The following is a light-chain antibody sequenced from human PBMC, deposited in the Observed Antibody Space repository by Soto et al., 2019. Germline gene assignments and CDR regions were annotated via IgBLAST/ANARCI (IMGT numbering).Light chain of an antibody. CDR2: AAS. CDR3: QQTFLPPLT. J-gene: IGKJ4*01. V-gene: IGKV1-39*01. Sequence: DIHITQSPSSLSAAVGDTVTITCRTSQTIVSYLNWFQQKSGEAPRLLIYAASNLRSGVSSRFSGSTSATEFTLTITDLRPEDVATYFCQQTFLPPLTVGGGTRVDI. CDR1: QTIVSY.